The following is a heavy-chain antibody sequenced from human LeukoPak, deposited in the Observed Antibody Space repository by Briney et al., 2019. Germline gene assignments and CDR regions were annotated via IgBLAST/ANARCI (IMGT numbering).Heavy chain of an antibody. CDR3: AKDPRTYSSGQGSYFQH. CDR1: GFTFSNYG. J-gene: IGHJ1*01. D-gene: IGHD6-19*01. CDR2: ISYDGSNK. Sequence: GGSLRLSCAVSGFTFSNYGMHWVLQAPGKGLEWVAVISYDGSNKYYADSVKGRFTISRDNSKNTLYLQMNSLRAEDTALYYCAKDPRTYSSGQGSYFQHWGQGTLVTVSS. V-gene: IGHV3-30*18.